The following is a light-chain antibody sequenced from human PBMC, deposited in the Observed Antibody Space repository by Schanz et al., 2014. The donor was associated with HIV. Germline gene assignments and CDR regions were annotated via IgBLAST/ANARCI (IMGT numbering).Light chain of an antibody. J-gene: IGKJ4*01. CDR3: QQRSNWPLT. Sequence: EIVLTQSPGTLSLSLGERATLSCRASQSVSSSYLAWYQHKPGQSPRLLMYGASTRATGIPARFSGSGSGTEFTLTISSLQSEDFAVYYCQQRSNWPLTFGGGTKVEIK. CDR1: QSVSSSY. V-gene: IGKV3D-20*02. CDR2: GAS.